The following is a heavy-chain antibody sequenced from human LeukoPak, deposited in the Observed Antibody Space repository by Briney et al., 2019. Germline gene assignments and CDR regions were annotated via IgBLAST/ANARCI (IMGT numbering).Heavy chain of an antibody. D-gene: IGHD6-13*01. V-gene: IGHV1-46*01. Sequence: GASVKVSCKASGYTFTGYYMHWVRQAPGQGLEWMGIINPSGGSTSYAQKFQGRVTMTRDTSTSTVYMELSSLRSEDTAVYYCARDVTAAGAGWWFDPWGQGTLVTVSS. J-gene: IGHJ5*02. CDR3: ARDVTAAGAGWWFDP. CDR2: INPSGGST. CDR1: GYTFTGYY.